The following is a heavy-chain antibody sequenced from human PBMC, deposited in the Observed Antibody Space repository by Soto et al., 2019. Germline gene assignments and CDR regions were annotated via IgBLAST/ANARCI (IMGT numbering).Heavy chain of an antibody. CDR1: GFTFSYG. CDR3: AKLVIGYCSGNTCDDY. CDR2: ISYDSSNK. Sequence: GGSLRLSCAASGFTFSYGVDWLRQAPGKGLEWVAYISYDSSNKFYGDSVKGRFTISRDNSENTQFLQMNSLRAEDTAVYYCAKLVIGYCSGNTCDDYWGQGTLVTVSS. J-gene: IGHJ4*02. V-gene: IGHV3-30*18. D-gene: IGHD2-15*01.